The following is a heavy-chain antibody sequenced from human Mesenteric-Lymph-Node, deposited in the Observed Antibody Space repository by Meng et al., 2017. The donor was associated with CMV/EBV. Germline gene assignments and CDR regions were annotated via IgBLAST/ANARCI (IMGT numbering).Heavy chain of an antibody. CDR3: ARDFSHGLYGHWYH. J-gene: IGHJ5*02. D-gene: IGHD2-15*01. Sequence: GESLKISCAASGFKFDDYGMSWVRQTPGKGLEWVSSLNWSGGNTAYADSVKGRFTLSRDNGKNSLYLEMNNLRAEDTAFYYCARDFSHGLYGHWYHWGQGAVVTVSS. V-gene: IGHV3-20*04. CDR1: GFKFDDYG. CDR2: LNWSGGNT.